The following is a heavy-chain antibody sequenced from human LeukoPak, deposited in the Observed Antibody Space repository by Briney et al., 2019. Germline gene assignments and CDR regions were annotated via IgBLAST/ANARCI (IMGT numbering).Heavy chain of an antibody. CDR2: IYYSGST. CDR3: AVGSGHDWTFDY. J-gene: IGHJ4*02. CDR1: GGSISSSSYY. V-gene: IGHV4-39*07. D-gene: IGHD5-12*01. Sequence: PSETLSLTCTVSGGSISSSSYYWGWIRQPPGKGLEWIGSIYYSGSTYYNPSLKSRVTISVDTSKNQFSLKLSSVTAADTSVYYCAVGSGHDWTFDYWGQGTLVTVSS.